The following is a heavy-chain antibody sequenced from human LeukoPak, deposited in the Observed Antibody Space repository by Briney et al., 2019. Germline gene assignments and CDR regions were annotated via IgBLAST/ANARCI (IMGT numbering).Heavy chain of an antibody. CDR3: AKPKVAFGMMSIGGHDY. J-gene: IGHJ1*01. V-gene: IGHV3-30*02. CDR2: DRYDGSTQ. D-gene: IGHD5-12*01. CDR1: GFSMSRFG. Sequence: GGSLRLSCVASGFSMSRFGMHWVRQAPGKGLEWVSFDRYDGSTQQYADSVKGRFIVSRDNSKNTFYLQMNSLESDDTAVYYCAKPKVAFGMMSIGGHDYWGPGTLVTVS.